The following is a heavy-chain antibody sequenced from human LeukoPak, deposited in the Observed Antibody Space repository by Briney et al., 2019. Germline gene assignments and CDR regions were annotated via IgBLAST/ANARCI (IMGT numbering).Heavy chain of an antibody. D-gene: IGHD5-12*01. V-gene: IGHV1-18*01. J-gene: IGHJ4*02. CDR3: AREVATITVAAAGGIDY. CDR1: GYTFTSYG. CDR2: ISGYNGNT. Sequence: ASVKVSCKASGYTFTSYGISWVRQAPGQGFEWMGWISGYNGNTKYAQKLQGRVTMTTDTSTSTAYMELRSLRSDDTAVYYCAREVATITVAAAGGIDYWGQGTLVTVSS.